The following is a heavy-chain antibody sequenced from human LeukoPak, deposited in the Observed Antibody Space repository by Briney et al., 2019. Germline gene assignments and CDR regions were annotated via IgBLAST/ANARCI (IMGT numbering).Heavy chain of an antibody. Sequence: GGSLRLSCAASGFTFSSYDMHWVRQATGKGLEWVSAIGTAGDTYYPGSVKGRFTISRENAKNSLYLQMNSLRAGDTAVYYCARELGLYSSSWSSGPRGDGMDVWGQGTTVTVSS. J-gene: IGHJ6*02. CDR1: GFTFSSYD. D-gene: IGHD6-13*01. CDR2: IGTAGDT. CDR3: ARELGLYSSSWSSGPRGDGMDV. V-gene: IGHV3-13*01.